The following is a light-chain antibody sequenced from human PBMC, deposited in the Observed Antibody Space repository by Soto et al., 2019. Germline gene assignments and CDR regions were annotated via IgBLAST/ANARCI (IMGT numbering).Light chain of an antibody. CDR3: QQLHGYPIT. CDR2: APS. V-gene: IGKV1-9*01. CDR1: HGIDTS. Sequence: ILLPQSPSSLSASVGDRVTITCRASHGIDTSLAWYQQKPGKAPKLLIYAPSNFQSGVPSRFSGSGSGTHFTLTISSLQPEDFATYYCQQLHGYPITFGQGTRLEIK. J-gene: IGKJ5*01.